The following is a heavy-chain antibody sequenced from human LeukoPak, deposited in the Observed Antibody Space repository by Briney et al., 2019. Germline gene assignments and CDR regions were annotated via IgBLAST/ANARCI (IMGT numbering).Heavy chain of an antibody. J-gene: IGHJ4*02. CDR3: AQGGCAVSGPTDY. V-gene: IGHV3-30*04. Sequence: PGGSLRLSCAASGFTFSRYAMHWVRQAPGKGLEWVAVISYDGSNKYYADSVKGRFTISRDSSKNTLYLQMNSLRAEDTAVYYCAQGGCAVSGPTDYWGQGTLVTVSS. D-gene: IGHD5-12*01. CDR1: GFTFSRYA. CDR2: ISYDGSNK.